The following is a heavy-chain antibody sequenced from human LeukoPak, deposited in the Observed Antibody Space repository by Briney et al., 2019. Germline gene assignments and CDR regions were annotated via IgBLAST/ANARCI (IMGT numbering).Heavy chain of an antibody. V-gene: IGHV1-2*02. D-gene: IGHD3-10*01. CDR2: INPNSGGT. CDR3: ARAPLMERHPNDY. CDR1: GYTFTGYY. Sequence: ASVKVSCKASGYTFTGYYMHWVRQAPGQGLEWMGWINPNSGGTNYAQKFQGRVTMTRDTSISTAYMELSRLRSDDTAVYYCARAPLMERHPNDYWGQGTLVTVSS. J-gene: IGHJ4*02.